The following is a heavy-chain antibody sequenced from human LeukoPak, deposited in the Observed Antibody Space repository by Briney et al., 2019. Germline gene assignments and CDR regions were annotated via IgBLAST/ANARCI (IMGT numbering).Heavy chain of an antibody. CDR1: GFTFSSSA. J-gene: IGHJ4*02. Sequence: GGSLRLSCAASGFTFSSSAMSWVRQAPGKGLEWVSGISDSGGSTYYADSVKGRFTISRDNSKNMLYLQMNSLRAEDTAVYYCAKVSESNYYFLTGYYTPYYFDYWGQGTLVTVSS. CDR3: AKVSESNYYFLTGYYTPYYFDY. V-gene: IGHV3-23*01. D-gene: IGHD3-9*01. CDR2: ISDSGGST.